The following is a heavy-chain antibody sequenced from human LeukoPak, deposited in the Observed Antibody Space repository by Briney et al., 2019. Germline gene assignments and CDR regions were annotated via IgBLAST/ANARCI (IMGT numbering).Heavy chain of an antibody. CDR2: ISASGYTT. CDR1: GFTFTDYY. V-gene: IGHV3-11*01. D-gene: IGHD3-10*01. CDR3: ARVESLWFGEEGGVDY. Sequence: PGGSLRLSCAASGFTFTDYYMSWIRQAPGKGLEWISYISASGYTTHYAESVKGRFTISRDNAKNSLYLQMNSLRAEDTAVYYCARVESLWFGEEGGVDYWGQGTLVTVSS. J-gene: IGHJ4*02.